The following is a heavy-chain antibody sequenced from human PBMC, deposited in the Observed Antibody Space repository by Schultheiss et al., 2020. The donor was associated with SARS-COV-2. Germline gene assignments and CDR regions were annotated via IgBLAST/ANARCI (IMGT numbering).Heavy chain of an antibody. Sequence: GESLKISCAASGFTFSSYGMHWVRQAPGKGLEWVAVISYDGSNKYYADSVKGRFTISRDNSKNTLFLQMNSLKTEDTAVYFCLRDGGAYYLDYWGQGTLVTVSS. CDR3: LRDGGAYYLDY. CDR2: ISYDGSNK. J-gene: IGHJ4*02. D-gene: IGHD2-15*01. V-gene: IGHV3-30*03. CDR1: GFTFSSYG.